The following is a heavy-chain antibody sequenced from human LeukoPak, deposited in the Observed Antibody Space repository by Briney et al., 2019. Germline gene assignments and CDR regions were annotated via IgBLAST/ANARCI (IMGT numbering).Heavy chain of an antibody. V-gene: IGHV1-69*01. CDR3: VSSPFVRTVTTLDY. CDR2: IIPIFGTA. CDR1: GGTFSSYG. Sequence: SVKVSCKASGGTFSSYGISWVRQAPGQGLEWMGGIIPIFGTANYAQKFQGRVTITADESTSTAYMELSSLRSEDTAVYYCVSSPFVRTVTTLDYWGQGTLVTVSS. J-gene: IGHJ4*02. D-gene: IGHD4-17*01.